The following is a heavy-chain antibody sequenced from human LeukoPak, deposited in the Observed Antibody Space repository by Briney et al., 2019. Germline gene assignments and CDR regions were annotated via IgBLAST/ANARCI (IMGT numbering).Heavy chain of an antibody. J-gene: IGHJ6*03. D-gene: IGHD3-3*01. Sequence: PSETLSLTCAVYGGSFSGYYWSWIRQPPGKGLEWIGDINHSGSTNYNPSLKSRVTISVDTSKNQFSLKLSSVTAADTAVYYCARVGYYDFWSGSPYYYMDVWGKGTTVTVSS. CDR1: GGSFSGYY. V-gene: IGHV4-34*01. CDR3: ARVGYYDFWSGSPYYYMDV. CDR2: INHSGST.